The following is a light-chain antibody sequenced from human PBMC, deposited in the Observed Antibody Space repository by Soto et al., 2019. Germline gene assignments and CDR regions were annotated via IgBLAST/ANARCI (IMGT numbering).Light chain of an antibody. CDR1: QSVSSY. CDR2: DAS. CDR3: QQRSNWPSIT. Sequence: DIVLTQSPATLSLSPGERATLSCRASQSVSSYLAWYQQKPGQAPRLLIYDASNRATGIPARFSASGSGTDFTLTISSLEPEDFAVYHCQQRSNWPSITFGQGTRLEIK. J-gene: IGKJ5*01. V-gene: IGKV3-11*01.